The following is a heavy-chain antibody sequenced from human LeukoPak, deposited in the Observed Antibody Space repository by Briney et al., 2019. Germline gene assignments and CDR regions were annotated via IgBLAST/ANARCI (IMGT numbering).Heavy chain of an antibody. CDR2: ISSSGSTI. D-gene: IGHD2-15*01. V-gene: IGHV3-11*01. CDR3: ARGGCSGGSCYDYYYYGMDV. CDR1: GFTFSDYY. Sequence: PGGSLRLSCAASGFTFSDYYMSWIRQAPGKGLEWVSYISSSGSTIYYADSVKGRFTISRDNAKNSLYLQMNSLRAEDTAVYYCARGGCSGGSCYDYYYYGMDVWGQGTTVTVSS. J-gene: IGHJ6*02.